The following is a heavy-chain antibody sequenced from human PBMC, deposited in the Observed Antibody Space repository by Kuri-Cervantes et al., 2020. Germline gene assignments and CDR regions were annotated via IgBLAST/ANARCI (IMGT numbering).Heavy chain of an antibody. V-gene: IGHV1-2*02. CDR2: INPNSGGT. Sequence: ASVKVSCKASGYTFTGYYMHWVRQAPGQGLEWMGWINPNSGGTNYAQKFQGRVTMTRDTSVSTAYMELSRLRSDDTAVYYCARGLEDIVVVPAAPWGQGTLVTVSS. D-gene: IGHD2-2*01. CDR1: GYTFTGYY. J-gene: IGHJ5*02. CDR3: ARGLEDIVVVPAAP.